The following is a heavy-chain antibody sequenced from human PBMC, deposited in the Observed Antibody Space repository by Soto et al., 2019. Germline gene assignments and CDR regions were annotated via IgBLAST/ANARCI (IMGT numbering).Heavy chain of an antibody. CDR1: EFTFNNFY. Sequence: EVPLVESGAGLVQPGGTLSLSCTASEFTFNNFYMVWVLQAPGRGLEWVANINQDGSAKYNVGSVKSRFTISRDNPKSSLSLQTNGARAKVTVTYCCGCRLGGTHWGQGSRVSVSS. D-gene: IGHD1-26*01. V-gene: IGHV3-7*05. J-gene: IGHJ4*02. CDR3: GCRLGGTH. CDR2: INQDGSAK.